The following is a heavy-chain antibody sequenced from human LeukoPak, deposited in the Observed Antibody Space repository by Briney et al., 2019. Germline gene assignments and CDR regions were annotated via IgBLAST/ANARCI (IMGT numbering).Heavy chain of an antibody. Sequence: SETLSLTCAVHGGSFSGYYWSWIRQPPGKGLEWIGEINHSGSTNYNPSLKSRVTISVDTSKNQFSLKLTSVTAADTAGYYCARGPSRAFLVVTAIGFAYWGQGTLVTVPS. CDR1: GGSFSGYY. V-gene: IGHV4-34*01. D-gene: IGHD2-21*02. CDR2: INHSGST. J-gene: IGHJ4*02. CDR3: ARGPSRAFLVVTAIGFAY.